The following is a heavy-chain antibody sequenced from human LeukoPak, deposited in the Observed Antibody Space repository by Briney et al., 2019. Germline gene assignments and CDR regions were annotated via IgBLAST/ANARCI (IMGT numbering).Heavy chain of an antibody. J-gene: IGHJ4*02. CDR2: ISAYNGNT. CDR1: GYTFTSYG. D-gene: IGHD6-19*01. CDR3: ARVQKYSSGWISSNFDY. Sequence: ASVKVSCKASGYTFTSYGISWVRQAPGQGLEWMGRISAYNGNTNYAQKLQGRVTMTTDTSTSTAYMELRSLRSDDTAVYYCARVQKYSSGWISSNFDYWGQGTLVTVSS. V-gene: IGHV1-18*01.